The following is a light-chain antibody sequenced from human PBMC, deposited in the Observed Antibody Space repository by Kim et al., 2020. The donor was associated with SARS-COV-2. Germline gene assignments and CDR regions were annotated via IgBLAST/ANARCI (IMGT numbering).Light chain of an antibody. CDR2: DVS. J-gene: IGLJ1*01. CDR3: SSYTSSSTSYV. V-gene: IGLV2-14*01. CDR1: SSDVGGYNY. Sequence: QSALTQPVSVSGSPGQSITISCTGTSSDVGGYNYVSWYQQHPGKAPKLMIYDVSKRPSGVSNRFSGSKSGNTASLTISGLQAEDEADYYCSSYTSSSTSYVFGTGTKVTVL.